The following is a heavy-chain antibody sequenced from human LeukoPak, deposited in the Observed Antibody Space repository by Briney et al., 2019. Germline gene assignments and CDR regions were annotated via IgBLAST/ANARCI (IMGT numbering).Heavy chain of an antibody. CDR2: ISSISSYI. CDR1: GFTFSSYS. CDR3: AREEHIVVVTAIAGEFDY. Sequence: PGGSLRLSCAASGFTFSSYSMNWVRQAPGKGLEWVSSISSISSYIYYADSVKGRFTISRDNAKNSLYLQMDSLRAEDTAVYYCAREEHIVVVTAIAGEFDYWGQGTLVTVSS. V-gene: IGHV3-21*01. D-gene: IGHD2-21*02. J-gene: IGHJ4*02.